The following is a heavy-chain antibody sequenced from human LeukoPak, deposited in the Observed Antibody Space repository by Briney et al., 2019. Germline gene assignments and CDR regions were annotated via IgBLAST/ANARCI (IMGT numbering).Heavy chain of an antibody. D-gene: IGHD6-19*01. Sequence: SETLSFTCTVSGGSISSSSYYWGWIRQPPGKGLEWIGSIYYSGSTYYNPSLKSRVTISVDTSKNQFSLKLDSVTAADTAVYYCAKGTSSGWYYFDYWGQGTLVTVSS. CDR3: AKGTSSGWYYFDY. CDR2: IYYSGST. J-gene: IGHJ4*02. CDR1: GGSISSSSYY. V-gene: IGHV4-39*07.